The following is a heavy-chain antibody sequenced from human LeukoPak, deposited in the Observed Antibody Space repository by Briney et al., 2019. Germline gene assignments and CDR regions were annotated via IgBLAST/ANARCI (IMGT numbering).Heavy chain of an antibody. CDR3: ARGGRYSYGPFDY. CDR1: GFTFSSYW. D-gene: IGHD5-18*01. J-gene: IGHJ4*02. V-gene: IGHV3-74*01. CDR2: INSDGSST. Sequence: GGSLRLSCAASGFTFSSYWMHWVRQAPGKELVWVSRINSDGSSTSYADSVKGRFTISRDNAKNTLYLQMNSLRAEDTAVYYCARGGRYSYGPFDYWGQGTLVTVSS.